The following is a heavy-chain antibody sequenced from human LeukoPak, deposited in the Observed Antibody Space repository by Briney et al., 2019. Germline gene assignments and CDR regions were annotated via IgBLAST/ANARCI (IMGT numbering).Heavy chain of an antibody. V-gene: IGHV3-23*01. J-gene: IGHJ6*03. CDR2: ISGSGGST. CDR3: AKDRQLWSYYYYYMDV. CDR1: GFTFSSYA. Sequence: GGSLRLSCAASGFTFSSYAMSWVRQALGKGLEWVSAISGSGGSTYYADSVKGRFTISRDNSKNTLYLQMNSLRAEDTAVYYCAKDRQLWSYYYYYMDVWGKGTTVTVSS. D-gene: IGHD5-18*01.